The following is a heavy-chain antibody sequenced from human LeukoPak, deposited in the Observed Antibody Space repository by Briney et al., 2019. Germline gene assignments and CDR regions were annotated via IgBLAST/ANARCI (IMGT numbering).Heavy chain of an antibody. CDR2: IYSGGST. V-gene: IGHV3-53*01. Sequence: SGGSLRLSCAASGFTVSSNYTSWVRQAPGKGLEWVSVIYSGGSTYYADSVKGRFTISRDNSKKTLYLQMNSLRAEDTAVYYCARGVDYDSSGYYGLLYYFDYWGQGTLVTVSS. D-gene: IGHD3-22*01. J-gene: IGHJ4*02. CDR3: ARGVDYDSSGYYGLLYYFDY. CDR1: GFTVSSNY.